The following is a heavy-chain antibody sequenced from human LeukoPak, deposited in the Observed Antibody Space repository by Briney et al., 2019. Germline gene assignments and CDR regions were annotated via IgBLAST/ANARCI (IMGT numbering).Heavy chain of an antibody. D-gene: IGHD3-10*02. CDR1: GYTFTGYY. CDR3: ARGVRGVTRTTNWIDP. CDR2: INPNSGGT. V-gene: IGHV1-2*02. J-gene: IGHJ5*02. Sequence: GASVKVSCKASGYTFTGYYMHWVRQAPGQGLEWMGWINPNSGGTNYAQKFQGRVTMTRDTSISTAYMELSRLRSDDTAVYYCARGVRGVTRTTNWIDPWGQGTLVTVSS.